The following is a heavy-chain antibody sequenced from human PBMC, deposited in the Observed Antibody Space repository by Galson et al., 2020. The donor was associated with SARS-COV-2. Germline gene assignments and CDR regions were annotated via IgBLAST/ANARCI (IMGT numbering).Heavy chain of an antibody. J-gene: IGHJ4*02. V-gene: IGHV3-33*01. CDR3: ARGGPSSGDPPFDY. Sequence: QLGESLKISCAASGFTFSSYGMHWVRQAPGKGLEWVAVIWYDGSNKYYADSVKGRFTISRDNSKNTLYLQMNSLRAEDMAVYYCARGGPSSGDPPFDYWGQGTLVTVSS. CDR2: IWYDGSNK. D-gene: IGHD4-17*01. CDR1: GFTFSSYG.